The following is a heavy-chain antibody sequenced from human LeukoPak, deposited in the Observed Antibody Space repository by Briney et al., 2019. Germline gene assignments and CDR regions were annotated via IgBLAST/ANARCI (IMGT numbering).Heavy chain of an antibody. CDR3: AREKIAHYDSSGRGWFDP. CDR1: GGSISSGSYS. CDR2: IYTSGST. D-gene: IGHD3-22*01. J-gene: IGHJ5*02. V-gene: IGHV4-61*02. Sequence: SETLSLTCTVSGGSISSGSYSWSWIRQPAGKGLEWIGRIYTSGSTNYNPSLKSRVTISVDTSKKQFSLKLSSVTASDTAVYYCAREKIAHYDSSGRGWFDPWGQGTLVTVSS.